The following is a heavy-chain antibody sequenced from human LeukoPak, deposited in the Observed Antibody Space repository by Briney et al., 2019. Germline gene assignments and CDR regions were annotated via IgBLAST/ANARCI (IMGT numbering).Heavy chain of an antibody. Sequence: PGGSLRLSCSASGFTFSSYAMHWVRQAPGKGLEYVSAFSSNGGSTYYADSVKGRFTISRDNSKNTLYLQMNSLRAEDTAVYYCVKDRTGTYTLDYWGQGTLVTVSS. CDR1: GFTFSSYA. J-gene: IGHJ4*02. CDR3: VKDRTGTYTLDY. V-gene: IGHV3-64*04. CDR2: FSSNGGST. D-gene: IGHD3-10*01.